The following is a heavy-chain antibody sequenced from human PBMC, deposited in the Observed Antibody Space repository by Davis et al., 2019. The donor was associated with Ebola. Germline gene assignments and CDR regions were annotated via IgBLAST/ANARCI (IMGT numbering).Heavy chain of an antibody. J-gene: IGHJ3*02. CDR1: GGSISSGGYY. CDR3: ARASDYYDFWSGYYIGDAFDI. V-gene: IGHV4-31*03. Sequence: MPSETLSLTCTVSGGSISSGGYYWSWIRQHPGKGLEWIGYIYYSGSTYYNPFLKSRVTISVDTSKNQFSLKLSSVTAADTAVYYCARASDYYDFWSGYYIGDAFDIWGQGTMVTVSS. D-gene: IGHD3-3*01. CDR2: IYYSGST.